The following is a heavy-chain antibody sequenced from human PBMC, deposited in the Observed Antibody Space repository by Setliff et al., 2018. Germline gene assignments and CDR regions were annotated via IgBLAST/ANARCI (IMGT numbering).Heavy chain of an antibody. J-gene: IGHJ3*01. D-gene: IGHD3-16*02. CDR1: GYTFTAYY. CDR3: AKQGYSDSLYAFDV. CDR2: IHPNTGST. V-gene: IGHV1-2*06. Sequence: VASVKVSCKTSGYTFTAYYIYWVRQAPGHGLELMGRIHPNTGSTNYLQDFQGRVTITRDMSIYTVYMELTGLTSGDTAVYYCAKQGYSDSLYAFDVWGQGTVVTVSS.